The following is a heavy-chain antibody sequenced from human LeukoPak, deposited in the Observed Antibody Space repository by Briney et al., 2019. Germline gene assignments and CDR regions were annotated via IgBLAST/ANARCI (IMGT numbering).Heavy chain of an antibody. J-gene: IGHJ6*02. CDR1: GFTFSSYS. Sequence: NPGGSLRLSCAASGFTFSSYSINWVRQAPGKGLEWVSAISSSSRYIYYADSVKGRFTISRDNAKNSLYLQMNSLRVEDTAVYYCARDQAPSRERRRSGMDVWGQGTTVTVSS. D-gene: IGHD1-1*01. V-gene: IGHV3-21*01. CDR2: ISSSSRYI. CDR3: ARDQAPSRERRRSGMDV.